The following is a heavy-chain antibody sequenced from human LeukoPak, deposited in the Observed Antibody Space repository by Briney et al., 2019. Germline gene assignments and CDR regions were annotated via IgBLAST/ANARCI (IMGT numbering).Heavy chain of an antibody. V-gene: IGHV3-9*01. CDR2: ISWNSGSI. J-gene: IGHJ4*02. D-gene: IGHD5-24*01. CDR3: ACRPINRDYLAIFDF. Sequence: GGSLRLSCAGSGFIFNNYAMHWVRQPPGKGLEWVSGISWNSGSIDYADSVKGRFTISRDNAKNSLYLQMNSLRVEDTAVYYCACRPINRDYLAIFDFWGQGTQVTVSS. CDR1: GFIFNNYA.